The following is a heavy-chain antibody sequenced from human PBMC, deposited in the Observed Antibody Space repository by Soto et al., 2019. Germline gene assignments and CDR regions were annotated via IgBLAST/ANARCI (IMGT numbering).Heavy chain of an antibody. CDR3: AREGAGCGYGGFFDY. V-gene: IGHV1-18*01. J-gene: IGHJ4*02. CDR2: ISTYNGNT. Sequence: QVQLVQSGAEVKKPGASVKVSCKASGYTFTSYSITWVRQAPGQGLEWMGWISTYNGNTNYAQKLQGRISMTTDTSTSTAYMELRSLRSDDTAVYYCAREGAGCGYGGFFDYWGQGTLVAVSS. D-gene: IGHD5-12*01. CDR1: GYTFTSYS.